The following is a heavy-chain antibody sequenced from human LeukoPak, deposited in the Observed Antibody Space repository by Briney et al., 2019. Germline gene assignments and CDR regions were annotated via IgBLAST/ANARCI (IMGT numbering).Heavy chain of an antibody. CDR1: GFTLRNFL. D-gene: IGHD2-21*01. CDR3: ARDGDGLISPPDS. CDR2: LIEDASKI. J-gene: IGHJ4*02. Sequence: PGGSLRLSCAASGFTLRNFLMSWVRQAPGKGLEWVADLIEDASKIYYLHSVKGRFTISRDNATNSLYLQMNSLRAEDTAVYYFARDGDGLISPPDSRGQGTLVTVSS. V-gene: IGHV3-7*01.